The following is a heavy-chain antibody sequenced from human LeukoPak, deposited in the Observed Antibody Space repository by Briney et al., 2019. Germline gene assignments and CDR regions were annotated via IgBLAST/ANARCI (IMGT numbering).Heavy chain of an antibody. J-gene: IGHJ4*02. CDR1: GGSFSGYY. CDR3: ARHRYCSSTSCYHPRSRQVGFDY. D-gene: IGHD2-2*01. V-gene: IGHV4-34*01. Sequence: SETLSLTCAVYGGSFSGYYWSWIRQPPGKGLEWIGEINHSGSTNYNPSLKSRVTISVDTSKNQFSLKLSSVTAADTAVYYCARHRYCSSTSCYHPRSRQVGFDYWGQGTLVTVSS. CDR2: INHSGST.